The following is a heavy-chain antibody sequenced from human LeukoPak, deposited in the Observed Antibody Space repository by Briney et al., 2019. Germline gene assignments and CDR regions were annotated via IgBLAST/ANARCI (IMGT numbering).Heavy chain of an antibody. V-gene: IGHV4-59*01. J-gene: IGHJ4*02. D-gene: IGHD2-21*02. CDR3: AREVYCGGDCYSGFDY. CDR2: IYYSGST. CDR1: GGSISTYF. Sequence: SETLSLTCTVSGGSISTYFWSWIRQPPGKGLEWIGYIYYSGSTNYNPSPKSRVTISVDTSKNQFSLKLSSVTAADTAVYYCAREVYCGGDCYSGFDYWGQGTLVTVSS.